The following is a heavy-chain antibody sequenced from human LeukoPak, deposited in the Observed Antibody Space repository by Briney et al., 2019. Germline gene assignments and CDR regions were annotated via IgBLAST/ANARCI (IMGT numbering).Heavy chain of an antibody. Sequence: SETLSLTCTVSGGSISSYYWSWIRQPPGKGLEWIGYIYYSGSTNYNPSLKSRVTISVDTSKNQFSLKLSSVTAADTAVYYCARAWYYYDSSGYSYYFDYWGQGTLVTVSS. CDR2: IYYSGST. CDR3: ARAWYYYDSSGYSYYFDY. V-gene: IGHV4-59*08. J-gene: IGHJ4*02. D-gene: IGHD3-22*01. CDR1: GGSISSYY.